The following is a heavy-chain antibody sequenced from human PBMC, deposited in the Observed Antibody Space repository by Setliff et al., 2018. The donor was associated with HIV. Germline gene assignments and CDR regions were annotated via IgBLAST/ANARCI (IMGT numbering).Heavy chain of an antibody. CDR2: INPSRGST. CDR3: ARDPAPSSSASYFQH. CDR1: GYTFTSYY. D-gene: IGHD6-6*01. Sequence: ASVKVSCKASGYTFTSYYMHWVRQAPGQGLEWMGIINPSRGSTTYAQKFQGRVTMTRDTSTSTVYMELSSLRSEDTAVYYCARDPAPSSSASYFQHWGQGTPVTVSS. J-gene: IGHJ1*01. V-gene: IGHV1-46*01.